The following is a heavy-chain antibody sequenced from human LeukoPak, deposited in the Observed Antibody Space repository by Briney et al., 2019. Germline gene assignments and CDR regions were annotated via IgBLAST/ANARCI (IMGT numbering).Heavy chain of an antibody. CDR3: AKDPRGSHNWLDP. CDR2: ISGYGGST. J-gene: IGHJ5*02. V-gene: IGHV3-23*01. CDR1: GFTFSSHA. Sequence: GGSLRLSCAASGFTFSSHAMYWVRQAPGKGLEWVSSISGYGGSTYYADSVKGRFTISRDNSKNTLYLQMNSLGADDTAVYFCAKDPRGSHNWLDPWGQGTLVTVSS. D-gene: IGHD3-10*01.